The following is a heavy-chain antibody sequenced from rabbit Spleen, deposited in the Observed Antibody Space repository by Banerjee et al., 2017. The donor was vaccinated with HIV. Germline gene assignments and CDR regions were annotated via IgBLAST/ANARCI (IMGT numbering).Heavy chain of an antibody. CDR1: GFSFSSGYD. CDR3: ARDKELAIWGYEFDL. D-gene: IGHD3-1*01. J-gene: IGHJ4*01. V-gene: IGHV1S45*01. Sequence: QEQVLESGGGLVKPEGSLKLSCTASGFSFSSGYDMCWVRQAPGKGLEWIACIYTGNSKTYYASWAKGRFTISKTSSTTVTLQMTSLTVADTATYFCARDKELAIWGYEFDLWGPGTLVTVS. CDR2: IYTGNSKT.